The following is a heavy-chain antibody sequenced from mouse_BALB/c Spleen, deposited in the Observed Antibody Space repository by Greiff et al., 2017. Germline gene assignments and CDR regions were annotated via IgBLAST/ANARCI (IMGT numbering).Heavy chain of an antibody. Sequence: EVQLQQSGAELVRSGASVKLSCTASGFNIKDYYMHWVKQRPEQGLEWIGWIDPENGDTEYAPKFQGKATMTADTSSNTAYLQLSSLTSEDTAVYYWNAPGNYDAMDYWGQGTSVTVSS. CDR3: NAPGNYDAMDY. CDR1: GFNIKDYY. V-gene: IGHV14-4*02. CDR2: IDPENGDT. J-gene: IGHJ4*01. D-gene: IGHD2-1*01.